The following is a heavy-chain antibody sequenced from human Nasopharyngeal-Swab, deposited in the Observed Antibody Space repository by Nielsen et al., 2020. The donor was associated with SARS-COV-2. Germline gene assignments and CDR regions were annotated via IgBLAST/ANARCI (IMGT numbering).Heavy chain of an antibody. J-gene: IGHJ6*02. V-gene: IGHV4-59*01. Sequence: SETLSLTCTVSGGSISSYYWSWIPQPPGKGLEWIGYIYYSGSTNYNPSLKSRVTISVDTSKNQFSLKLSSVTAADTAVYYCARSPLHGPAWLLSPRDYYYGMDVWGQGTTVTVSS. D-gene: IGHD3-9*01. CDR3: ARSPLHGPAWLLSPRDYYYGMDV. CDR2: IYYSGST. CDR1: GGSISSYY.